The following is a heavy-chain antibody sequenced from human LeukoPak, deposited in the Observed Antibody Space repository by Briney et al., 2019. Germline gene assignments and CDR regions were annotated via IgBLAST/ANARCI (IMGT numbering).Heavy chain of an antibody. V-gene: IGHV4-34*01. J-gene: IGHJ4*02. Sequence: PSETLSLTCAVYGGSFSGYYWSWIRQPPGKGLEWIGEINHSGSTNYNPSLKSRVTISVDTSKNQFSLKLSSVTAADTAVYYCARGGIVVVAATRPFDYWGQGTLVTVSS. CDR1: GGSFSGYY. CDR3: ARGGIVVVAATRPFDY. D-gene: IGHD2-15*01. CDR2: INHSGST.